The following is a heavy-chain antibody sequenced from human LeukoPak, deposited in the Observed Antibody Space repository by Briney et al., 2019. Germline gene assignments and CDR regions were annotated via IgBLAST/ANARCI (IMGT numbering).Heavy chain of an antibody. CDR2: IYYSGST. CDR3: ARQNSWGYYFDY. CDR1: GFTFSSYW. Sequence: PGGSLRLSCAASGFTFSSYWMSWVRQAPGKGLEWIGSIYYSGSTYYNPSLKSRVTISVDTSKNQFSLKLSSVTAADTAVYYCARQNSWGYYFDYWGQGTLVTVSS. J-gene: IGHJ4*02. D-gene: IGHD3-16*01. V-gene: IGHV4-39*01.